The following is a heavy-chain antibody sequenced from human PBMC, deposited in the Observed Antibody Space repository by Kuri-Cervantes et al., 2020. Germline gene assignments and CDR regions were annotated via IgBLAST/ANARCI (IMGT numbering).Heavy chain of an antibody. J-gene: IGHJ3*02. D-gene: IGHD3-3*01. CDR2: INHSGST. Sequence: SETLSLTCAVYGGSFSGYYWTWIRQSPGKGLEWIGEINHSGSTNYNPSLKSRVFISVDTSKNQFSLKLSSVTAADTAVYYCARGRIYYNFWSGYHAFDIWGQGTMVTVSS. CDR3: ARGRIYYNFWSGYHAFDI. V-gene: IGHV4-34*01. CDR1: GGSFSGYY.